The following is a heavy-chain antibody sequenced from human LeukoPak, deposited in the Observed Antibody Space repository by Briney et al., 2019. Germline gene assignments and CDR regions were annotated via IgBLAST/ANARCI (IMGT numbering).Heavy chain of an antibody. CDR3: ASLSTYYYDSSGYYYGPIGFDY. J-gene: IGHJ4*02. CDR1: GYTFTGYY. V-gene: IGHV1-69*05. Sequence: VASVKVSCKASGYTFTGYYMHWVRQAPGQGLEWMGGIIPIFGTANYAQKFQGRVTITTDESTSTAYMELSSLRSEDTAVYYCASLSTYYYDSSGYYYGPIGFDYWGQGTLVTVSS. CDR2: IIPIFGTA. D-gene: IGHD3-22*01.